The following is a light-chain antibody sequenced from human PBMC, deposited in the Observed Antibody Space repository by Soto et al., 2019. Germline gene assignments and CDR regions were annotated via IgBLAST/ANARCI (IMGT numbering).Light chain of an antibody. CDR3: QQYGSSPTT. CDR1: QSASSSY. J-gene: IGKJ1*01. V-gene: IGKV3-20*01. CDR2: GAS. Sequence: EIVLTQAPGTLSFSRGERATLSCRASQSASSSYLAWYQQKPGQAPRLLIYGASSRATGIPDRFSGSGSGTDFTLTISRLEPEDFAVYYCQQYGSSPTTLGQGTKVDIK.